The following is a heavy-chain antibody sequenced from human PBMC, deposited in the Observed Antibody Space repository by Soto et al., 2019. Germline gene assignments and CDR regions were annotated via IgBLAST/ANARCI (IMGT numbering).Heavy chain of an antibody. CDR1: GYTFTGYY. J-gene: IGHJ5*02. V-gene: IGHV1-2*02. CDR2: INPNSGGT. CDR3: ARVPAPSNTMSAEFDP. D-gene: IGHD3-10*02. Sequence: ASVKVSCKASGYTFTGYYMHWVRPAPGQGLEWMGWINPNSGGTNYAQKFQGRVTMTRDTSISTAYMELSRLRSDDTAVYYCARVPAPSNTMSAEFDPWGQGTLVSVSA.